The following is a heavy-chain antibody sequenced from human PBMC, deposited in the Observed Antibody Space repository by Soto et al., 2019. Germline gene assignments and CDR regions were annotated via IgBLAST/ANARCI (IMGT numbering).Heavy chain of an antibody. CDR3: ARIVFP. CDR1: GGSISSAGYY. Sequence: QVQLQESGPGLVKPSQTLSLTCTVSGGSISSAGYYWTWIRQHPGKGLEWIGYIYYSGSTYYNPSLKSRVTMSVDTAKNLFSLKLSSVAAAGTGVYYCARIVFPWGPGALVTVAS. CDR2: IYYSGST. V-gene: IGHV4-31*03. D-gene: IGHD2-21*01. J-gene: IGHJ5*02.